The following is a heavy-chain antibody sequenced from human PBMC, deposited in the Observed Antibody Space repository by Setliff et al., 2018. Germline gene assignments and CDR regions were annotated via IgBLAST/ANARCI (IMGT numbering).Heavy chain of an antibody. CDR2: VSASGST. J-gene: IGHJ5*02. V-gene: IGHV4-4*07. CDR3: ARERTIFGILDISGWFDP. CDR1: GASISDYY. D-gene: IGHD3-3*01. Sequence: PSETLSLTCTVSGASISDYYWTWIRQPAGKELEWIGRVSASGSTTYNPSLKSRVTMSVDTSRNQISLNLTSVTAADTAMYYCARERTIFGILDISGWFDPWGQGTVVTVSS.